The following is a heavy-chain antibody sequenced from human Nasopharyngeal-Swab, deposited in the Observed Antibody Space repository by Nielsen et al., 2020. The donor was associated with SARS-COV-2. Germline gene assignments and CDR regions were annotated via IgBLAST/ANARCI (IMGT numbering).Heavy chain of an antibody. V-gene: IGHV3-30*03. D-gene: IGHD6-13*01. J-gene: IGHJ6*03. CDR2: ISYDGSNK. CDR3: ARDRQQLVLGYYYYYMDV. Sequence: WIRQPPGKGLEWVAVISYDGSNKYYADSVKGRFTISRDNSKNTLHLQMNSLRAEDTAVYYCARDRQQLVLGYYYYYMDVWGKGTTVTVSS.